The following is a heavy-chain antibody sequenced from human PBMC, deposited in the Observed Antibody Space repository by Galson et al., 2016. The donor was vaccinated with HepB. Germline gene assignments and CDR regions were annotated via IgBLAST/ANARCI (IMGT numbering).Heavy chain of an antibody. J-gene: IGHJ4*02. Sequence: SLRLSCAASGFTFSSYAMHWIRQAPGKGLEWVAVIASDGSDKYYADSVKGRFSIPRDNSKNTQDLQMNSLKPDDTAVYYCSRERLLRRGLRLGDRISPGYYFDYWGQGTLVTVSS. V-gene: IGHV3-30*04. CDR2: IASDGSDK. D-gene: IGHD3-16*01. CDR1: GFTFSSYA. CDR3: SRERLLRRGLRLGDRISPGYYFDY.